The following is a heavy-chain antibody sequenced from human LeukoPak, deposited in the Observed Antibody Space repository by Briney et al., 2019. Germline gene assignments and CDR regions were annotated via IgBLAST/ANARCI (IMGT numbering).Heavy chain of an antibody. CDR1: GYTFTNFF. Sequence: ASVTVSCKASGYTFTNFFVHWVRQAPGQGLEWMGWINPNSGGTNFAQKFQGRATMTRDTSISAAYMDLTRLRSDDTAVYYCARDGAYSGSVDQDYYYGMDVWGQGTTVTVCS. CDR2: INPNSGGT. CDR3: ARDGAYSGSVDQDYYYGMDV. J-gene: IGHJ6*02. V-gene: IGHV1-2*02. D-gene: IGHD1-26*01.